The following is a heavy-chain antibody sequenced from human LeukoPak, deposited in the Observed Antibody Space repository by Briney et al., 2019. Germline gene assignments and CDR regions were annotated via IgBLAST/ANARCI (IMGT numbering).Heavy chain of an antibody. Sequence: ASVKVSCKASGYTFTGYYMHWVRQAPGQGLEWMGRINPNSGGTNYAQKFQGRVTMTRDTSISTAYMELSRLRSDDTAVYYCARDLYGDYGPSWYFDLWGRGTLVTVSS. CDR3: ARDLYGDYGPSWYFDL. J-gene: IGHJ2*01. V-gene: IGHV1-2*06. CDR2: INPNSGGT. D-gene: IGHD4-17*01. CDR1: GYTFTGYY.